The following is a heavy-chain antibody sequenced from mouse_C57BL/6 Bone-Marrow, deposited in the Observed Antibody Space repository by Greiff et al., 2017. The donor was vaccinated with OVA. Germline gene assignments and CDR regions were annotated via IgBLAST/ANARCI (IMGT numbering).Heavy chain of an antibody. J-gene: IGHJ4*01. CDR1: GYTFTSYW. CDR3: ARPFYGSSWGYYAMDY. D-gene: IGHD1-1*01. Sequence: QVQLQQPGAELVKPGASVKLSCKASGYTFTSYWMHWVKQRPGQGLEWIGMIHPNSGSTNYNEKFKSKATLTVDKSSSTAYMQLSSLTSEDSAVYYCARPFYGSSWGYYAMDYWGQGTSATVSS. CDR2: IHPNSGST. V-gene: IGHV1-64*01.